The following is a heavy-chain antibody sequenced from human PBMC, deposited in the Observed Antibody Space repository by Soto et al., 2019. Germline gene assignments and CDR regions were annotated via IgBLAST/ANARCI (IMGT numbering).Heavy chain of an antibody. CDR1: GFTFTIYW. CDR3: ARDFEGY. V-gene: IGHV3-7*01. CDR2: IKEDGSET. Sequence: EVQLVESGGGLVQPGGSLRLSCAASGFTFTIYWMSWVRQAPGKGLEWVANIKEDGSETYYVDSVKGRFTISRDNARNSLFLQMNSLRAEDTALYYCARDFEGYWCHGTLVTVSS. J-gene: IGHJ4*01.